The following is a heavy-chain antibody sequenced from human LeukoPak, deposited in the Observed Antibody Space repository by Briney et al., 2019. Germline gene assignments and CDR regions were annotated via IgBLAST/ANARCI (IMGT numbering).Heavy chain of an antibody. D-gene: IGHD6-13*01. CDR3: AGSLPYGTTWYGRADF. J-gene: IGHJ4*02. Sequence: GGSLRLSCAATGFPFNAYWMTWVRQAPGKGLEWVANIRQDGDTKYYVDSVKGRFTISRDNAMNSLYLQMNSLRAEDTAIYYCAGSLPYGTTWYGRADFWGQGTLVTVSS. CDR1: GFPFNAYW. V-gene: IGHV3-7*03. CDR2: IRQDGDTK.